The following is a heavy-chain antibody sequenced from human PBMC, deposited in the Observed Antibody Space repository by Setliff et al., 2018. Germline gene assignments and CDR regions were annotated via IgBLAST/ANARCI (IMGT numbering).Heavy chain of an antibody. D-gene: IGHD2-21*01. V-gene: IGHV4-39*02. CDR3: ARDPGFHSGTWSLDS. CDR1: GVSIGDTYYY. Sequence: SETLSLTCTVSGVSIGDTYYYWAWIRQPPGKGLEWVGSVSFSGSAYFSPSLKSRVAISLDTSTNVFSLKLSSLIAADTAVYYCARDPGFHSGTWSLDSWGQGCQVTVSS. CDR2: VSFSGSA. J-gene: IGHJ4*02.